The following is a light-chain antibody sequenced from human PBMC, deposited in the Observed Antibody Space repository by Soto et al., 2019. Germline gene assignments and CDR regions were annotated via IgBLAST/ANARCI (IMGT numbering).Light chain of an antibody. J-gene: IGLJ1*01. CDR1: SSDVGRYNY. CDR2: EVT. CDR3: SSYAGSNNFV. V-gene: IGLV2-8*01. Sequence: QSALTQPPSASGSLGQSVTISCTGTSSDVGRYNYVSWYQQHPGKAPKFMIYEVTKRPSGVPDRFSGSKSGNTASLTVSGLQAEDEADYYCSSYAGSNNFVFGTGTKLTV.